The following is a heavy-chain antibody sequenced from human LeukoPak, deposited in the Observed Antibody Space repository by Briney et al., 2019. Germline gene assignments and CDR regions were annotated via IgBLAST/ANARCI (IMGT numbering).Heavy chain of an antibody. V-gene: IGHV3-7*01. CDR1: GFIFSNYW. CDR3: ARDSGNYLDAFDI. J-gene: IGHJ3*02. CDR2: IKQDGSET. Sequence: GGSLRLSCATSGFIFSNYWMSWVRQAPGKGLEWVANIKQDGSETYYVDSVKGRFTISRDDAKNSLYLQMNSLRAEDTAVYYCARDSGNYLDAFDIWGQGTMVTVSS. D-gene: IGHD1-7*01.